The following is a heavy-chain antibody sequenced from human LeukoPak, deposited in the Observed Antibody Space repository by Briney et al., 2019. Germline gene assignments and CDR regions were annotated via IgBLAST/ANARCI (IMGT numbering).Heavy chain of an antibody. D-gene: IGHD3-16*02. CDR2: INHSGST. Sequence: SETLPLTCAVYGGSFSGYYWSWIRQPPGKGLEWIGEINHSGSTNYNPSLKSRVTISVDTSKNQFSLKLSSVTAADTAVYYCARRYDYVWGSYRHYYYYGMDVWGQGTTVTVSS. V-gene: IGHV4-34*01. J-gene: IGHJ6*02. CDR1: GGSFSGYY. CDR3: ARRYDYVWGSYRHYYYYGMDV.